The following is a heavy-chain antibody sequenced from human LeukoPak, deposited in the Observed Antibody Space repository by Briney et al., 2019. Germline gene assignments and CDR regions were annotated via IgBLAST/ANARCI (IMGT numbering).Heavy chain of an antibody. CDR3: ARGTMFPYYFDY. V-gene: IGHV3-23*01. D-gene: IGHD3-10*02. J-gene: IGHJ4*02. CDR2: ITGSGDST. Sequence: PGGSLRLSCAASGFTFSSYAMSWVRLAPGKGLEWVSAITGSGDSTYYADSVKGRFTISRDNAKNSLYLQMNSLRAEDTAVYYCARGTMFPYYFDYWGQGTLVTVSS. CDR1: GFTFSSYA.